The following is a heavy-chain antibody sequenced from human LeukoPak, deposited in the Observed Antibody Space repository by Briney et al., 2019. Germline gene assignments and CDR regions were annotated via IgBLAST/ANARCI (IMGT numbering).Heavy chain of an antibody. D-gene: IGHD3/OR15-3a*01. Sequence: SQTLSLTCTVSGGSINSGDYYWSWIRQPPGKGLEWIGYIYYSGNTYYNPSLESRATISLDTSKNQFSLKLSSVTAADTAVYYCARGGGLGLDYWGQGTLVTVSS. CDR1: GGSINSGDYY. V-gene: IGHV4-30-4*01. J-gene: IGHJ4*02. CDR2: IYYSGNT. CDR3: ARGGGLGLDY.